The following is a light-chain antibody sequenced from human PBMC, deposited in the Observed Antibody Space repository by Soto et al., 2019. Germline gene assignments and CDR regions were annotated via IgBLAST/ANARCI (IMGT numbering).Light chain of an antibody. CDR2: GAS. Sequence: EIVMTQTPATLSVSPGERATLSCRASQSVSKNLAWYQQKLGQAPRLLIYGASTRATGIPARFSGSGSGTEFTLTISSLQSEDFAVYYCQQYNKWPPWTFGQGTKVEIK. J-gene: IGKJ1*01. V-gene: IGKV3-15*01. CDR3: QQYNKWPPWT. CDR1: QSVSKN.